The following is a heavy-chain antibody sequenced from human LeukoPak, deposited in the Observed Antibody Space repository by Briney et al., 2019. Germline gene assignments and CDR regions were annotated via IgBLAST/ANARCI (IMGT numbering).Heavy chain of an antibody. V-gene: IGHV4-34*01. Sequence: SESLSLTCAVYGGSFSGYYWSWIRQPSGKGLEWIGEINHSGSTNYNPSLKSRVTISVDTSKNQFSLKLSSVTAADTAVYYCARERYYDILTGLDYWGQGTLVTVSS. CDR3: ARERYYDILTGLDY. J-gene: IGHJ4*02. CDR2: INHSGST. D-gene: IGHD3-9*01. CDR1: GGSFSGYY.